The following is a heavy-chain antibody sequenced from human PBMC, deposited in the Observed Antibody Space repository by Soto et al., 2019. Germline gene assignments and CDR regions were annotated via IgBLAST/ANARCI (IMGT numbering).Heavy chain of an antibody. Sequence: SETLSLTCTVSGGSVSGYYWSWIRQPPGKGLEWIGYIYYRGNTIYSPSLDRRVTLSLDTAKNQVSLKLTSVTPAADTAVYYCARHQTNARFENGLDFCGQGNTVTVSS. V-gene: IGHV4-59*08. CDR2: IYYRGNT. J-gene: IGHJ6*02. CDR3: ARHQTNARFENGLDF. D-gene: IGHD3-3*01. CDR1: GGSVSGYY.